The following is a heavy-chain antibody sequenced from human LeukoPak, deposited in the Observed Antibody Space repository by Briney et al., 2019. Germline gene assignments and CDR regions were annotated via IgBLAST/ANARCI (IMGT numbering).Heavy chain of an antibody. CDR1: GDSVSSKSAA. D-gene: IGHD3-3*01. Sequence: SQTLSLTCSISGDSVSSKSAAWNWVRHSPSRGLEWLGRTYYRSKWYNDYALSVKGRITINPDTSKNQFSLQLNSVTPEDTAVYYCARLSSGIGGFDYWGQGTLVTVSS. CDR3: ARLSSGIGGFDY. J-gene: IGHJ4*02. CDR2: TYYRSKWYN. V-gene: IGHV6-1*01.